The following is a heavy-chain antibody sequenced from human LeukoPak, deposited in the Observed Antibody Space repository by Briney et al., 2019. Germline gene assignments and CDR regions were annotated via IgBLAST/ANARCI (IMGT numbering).Heavy chain of an antibody. D-gene: IGHD2-21*02. Sequence: SETPSLTCAVSGGSISSGGYSRSWIRQPPGKGPEWIGYIYHSGSTYYNPSLKSRVTISVDRSKNQFSLKLSSVTAADTAVYYCASGTECGGDCYSLWGQGTLVTVSS. CDR3: ASGTECGGDCYSL. J-gene: IGHJ4*02. V-gene: IGHV4-30-2*01. CDR1: GGSISSGGYS. CDR2: IYHSGST.